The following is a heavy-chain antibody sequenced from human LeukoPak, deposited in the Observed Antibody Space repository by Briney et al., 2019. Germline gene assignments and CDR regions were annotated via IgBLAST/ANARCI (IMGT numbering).Heavy chain of an antibody. CDR3: ARSDSFWYSSGWFDY. CDR1: GGSISSYY. Sequence: SETLSLTCTVSGGSISSYYWSWIRQPAGKGLEWIGRTYTSGSTNYNPSLKSRVTMSVDTSKNQFSLKLSSVTAADTAVYYGARSDSFWYSSGWFDYWGQGTLVTVSS. J-gene: IGHJ4*02. CDR2: TYTSGST. D-gene: IGHD6-19*01. V-gene: IGHV4-4*07.